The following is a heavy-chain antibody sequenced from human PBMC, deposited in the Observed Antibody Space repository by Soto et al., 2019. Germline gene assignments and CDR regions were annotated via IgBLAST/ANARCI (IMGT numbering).Heavy chain of an antibody. J-gene: IGHJ6*02. CDR2: ISYDGSDT. D-gene: IGHD3-10*01. V-gene: IGHV3-30-3*01. CDR1: GFTFSSYS. Sequence: QVQRVESGGGVVQPGRSLRLSCAASGFTFSSYSMHWVRQAPGKGLAWVAVISYDGSDTYYADSVKGRFTISRDNSKNTLYLQMNSMRAEDTAVYYCAREAGVYGSGSYGMDVWGQGTTVTVSS. CDR3: AREAGVYGSGSYGMDV.